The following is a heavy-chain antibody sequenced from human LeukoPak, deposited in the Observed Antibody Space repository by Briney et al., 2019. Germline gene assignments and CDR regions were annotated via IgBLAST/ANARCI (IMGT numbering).Heavy chain of an antibody. CDR2: INPNSGGT. J-gene: IGHJ4*02. D-gene: IGHD2-15*01. CDR3: ARDRCSGGSCYDY. CDR1: GYTFTGYY. V-gene: IGHV1-2*04. Sequence: ASVKVSCKASGYTFTGYYMHWVRQAPGQGLEWMGWINPNSGGTNYAQKFQGWVTMTRDTSISTAYMELSRLRSDDTAVYYCARDRCSGGSCYDYWGQGTLVTVSS.